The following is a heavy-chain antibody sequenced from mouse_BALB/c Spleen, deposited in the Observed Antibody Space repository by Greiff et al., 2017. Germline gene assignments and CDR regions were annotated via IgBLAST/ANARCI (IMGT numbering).Heavy chain of an antibody. V-gene: IGHV5-17*02. Sequence: EVMLVESGGGLVQPGGSRKLSCAASGFTFSSFGMHWVRQAPEKGLEWVAYISSGSSTIYYADTVKGRFTISRDNPKNTLFLQMTSLRSEDTAMYYCAREGYYGAMDYWGQGTSVTVSS. J-gene: IGHJ4*01. D-gene: IGHD1-1*01. CDR3: AREGYYGAMDY. CDR1: GFTFSSFG. CDR2: ISSGSSTI.